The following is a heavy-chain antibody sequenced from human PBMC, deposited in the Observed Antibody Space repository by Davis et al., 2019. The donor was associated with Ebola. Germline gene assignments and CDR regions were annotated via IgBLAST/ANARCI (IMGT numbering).Heavy chain of an antibody. D-gene: IGHD2-2*01. CDR3: ARVRGVRIVVVPAAMRFDY. J-gene: IGHJ4*02. V-gene: IGHV4-34*01. Sequence: MPSETLSLTCAVYGGSFSGYYWSWIRQPPGKGLEWIGEINHSGSTNYNPSLKSRVTIPVDTSKNQFPLKLSSVTAADTAVYYCARVRGVRIVVVPAAMRFDYWGQGTLVTVSS. CDR1: GGSFSGYY. CDR2: INHSGST.